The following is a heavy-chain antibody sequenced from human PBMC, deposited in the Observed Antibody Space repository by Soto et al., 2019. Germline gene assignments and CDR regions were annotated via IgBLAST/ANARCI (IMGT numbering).Heavy chain of an antibody. CDR2: VGTVGDT. J-gene: IGHJ5*02. D-gene: IGHD1-20*01. Sequence: PGGSLRLSCVASGFTFFTYDMHWVRQPSGKGLEWVSGVGTVGDTYYLDSVRGRFTISRDNGKGSVYLEMNSLRAGDTAVYFCVRRLALSYGHSGMDAWGQGTLVTVSS. CDR1: GFTFFTYD. V-gene: IGHV3-13*01. CDR3: VRRLALSYGHSGMDA.